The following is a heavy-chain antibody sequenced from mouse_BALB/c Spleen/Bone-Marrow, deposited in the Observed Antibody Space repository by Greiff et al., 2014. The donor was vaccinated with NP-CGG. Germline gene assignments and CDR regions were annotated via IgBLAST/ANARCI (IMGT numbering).Heavy chain of an antibody. CDR3: ARDEHYFDY. CDR2: IYPGDGDT. CDR1: GYTFTSYW. V-gene: IGHV1-87*01. J-gene: IGHJ2*01. Sequence: VQLQESGAELARPGASVKLSCKASGYTFTSYWMQWVKQRPGQGLEWIGAIYPGDGDTRYTQKFKGKATLTADKSSSTAHMQLSSLASEDSAVYYCARDEHYFDYWGQGTTLTVSS.